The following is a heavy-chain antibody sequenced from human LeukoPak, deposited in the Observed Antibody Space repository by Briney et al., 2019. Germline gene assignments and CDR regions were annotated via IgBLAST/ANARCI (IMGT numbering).Heavy chain of an antibody. D-gene: IGHD6-6*01. V-gene: IGHV1-8*02. CDR1: GYTFSSYD. CDR2: MNPNSGNT. Sequence: ASVTVSCTASGYTFSSYDINWVRQATGQGLEWMGWMNPNSGNTAYAQKFQGRVTMSRDTSISTAYMELSSLRSEDTAVYYCARLPKYSRPLDYGGQGTLVTVS. J-gene: IGHJ4*02. CDR3: ARLPKYSRPLDY.